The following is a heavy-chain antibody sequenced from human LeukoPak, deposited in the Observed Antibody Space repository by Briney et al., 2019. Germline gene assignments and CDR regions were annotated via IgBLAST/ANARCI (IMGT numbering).Heavy chain of an antibody. V-gene: IGHV4-38-2*01. CDR1: GYSISSGYY. J-gene: IGHJ6*04. CDR2: IYHSGST. Sequence: SETLSLTCAVSGYSISSGYYWGWIRQPPGKGLEWIGSIYHSGSTYHNPSLKSRVTISVDTSKNQFSLKLSSVTAADTAVYYCATQGLDDVWGKGTTVTVSS. CDR3: ATQGLDDV.